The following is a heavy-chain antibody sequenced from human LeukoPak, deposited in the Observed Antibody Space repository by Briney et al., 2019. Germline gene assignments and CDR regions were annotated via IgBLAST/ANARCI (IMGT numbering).Heavy chain of an antibody. V-gene: IGHV5-51*01. CDR3: ARLGAGYCSSTSCYTGSLDWFDP. D-gene: IGHD2-2*02. CDR1: GYSFTSYW. J-gene: IGHJ5*02. CDR2: IYPGDSDT. Sequence: GESLKISCKGSGYSFTSYWIGWVRQMPGKGLEWMGIIYPGDSDTRYSPSFQGQVTISADKSISTAYLQWSSLKASDTAVYYCARLGAGYCSSTSCYTGSLDWFDPWGQGTLVTVSS.